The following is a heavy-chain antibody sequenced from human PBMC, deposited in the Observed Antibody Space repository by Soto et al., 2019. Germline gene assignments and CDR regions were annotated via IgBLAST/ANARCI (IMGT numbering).Heavy chain of an antibody. CDR2: IFHTGGT. CDR1: ASSIRSAYF. J-gene: IGHJ3*02. CDR3: ARTWLAGGTPADAFDI. D-gene: IGHD2-15*01. V-gene: IGHV4-38-2*02. Sequence: SETLSLTCTVSASSIRSAYFWGWIRQPPGKGLEWIATIFHTGGTYYNPSLKSRVTISVDTSNNQFSLRLNSVTAADTALYFCARTWLAGGTPADAFDIWGQGTMVT.